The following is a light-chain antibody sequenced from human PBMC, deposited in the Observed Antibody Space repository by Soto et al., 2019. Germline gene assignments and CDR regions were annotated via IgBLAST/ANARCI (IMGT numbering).Light chain of an antibody. CDR3: QQYNNWPPIT. CDR2: KAS. V-gene: IGKV1-8*01. CDR1: QGISSY. J-gene: IGKJ5*01. Sequence: AIRMTQSPSSLSASTGDRVTITCRASQGISSYLAWYQQKPGKAPKLLIYKASSLESGVPSRFSGSGSGTEFTLTISSLQSEDFAVYYCQQYNNWPPITFGQGTRLEIK.